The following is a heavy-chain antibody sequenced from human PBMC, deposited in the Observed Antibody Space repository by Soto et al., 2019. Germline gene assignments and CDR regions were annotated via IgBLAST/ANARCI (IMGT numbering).Heavy chain of an antibody. J-gene: IGHJ5*02. CDR2: IGTLSDT. Sequence: GGSLRLSCAGSGFTFSTFDIHWVRQAPGKGLEWVSGIGTLSDTFYAASVQGRFTISRQNAENSVYLQMNSLRAGDTAFYYCARGRSFSYDSTPPPMFDPWGQGTLVTVSS. CDR1: GFTFSTFD. V-gene: IGHV3-13*01. CDR3: ARGRSFSYDSTPPPMFDP. D-gene: IGHD3-10*01.